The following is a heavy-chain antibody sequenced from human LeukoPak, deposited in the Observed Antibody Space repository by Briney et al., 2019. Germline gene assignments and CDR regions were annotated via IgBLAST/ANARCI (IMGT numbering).Heavy chain of an antibody. Sequence: PGGSLRLSCAASGFTFSSYAMRWVRQAPGKGLEWGSAISGSGGSTYYADSVKGRFTISRDNSKNTLYLQMNSLRAEDTAVYYCAKGSLIDFDYWGQGTLVTVSS. J-gene: IGHJ4*02. CDR3: AKGSLIDFDY. CDR1: GFTFSSYA. V-gene: IGHV3-23*01. D-gene: IGHD2-15*01. CDR2: ISGSGGST.